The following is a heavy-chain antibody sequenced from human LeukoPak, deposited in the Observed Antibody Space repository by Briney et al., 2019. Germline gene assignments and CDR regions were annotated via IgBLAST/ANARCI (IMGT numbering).Heavy chain of an antibody. V-gene: IGHV3-23*01. CDR1: GFTFSSYA. CDR3: AKVAMIVVVITTSLDY. J-gene: IGHJ4*02. Sequence: GGSLRLSCAASGFTFSSYAMSWVRQAPGKGLEWVSTISGSSGSTYHADSVKGRFTISRDNSKNTLYLQMNSLRAEDTALYYCAKVAMIVVVITTSLDYWGQGTLVTVSS. CDR2: ISGSSGST. D-gene: IGHD3-22*01.